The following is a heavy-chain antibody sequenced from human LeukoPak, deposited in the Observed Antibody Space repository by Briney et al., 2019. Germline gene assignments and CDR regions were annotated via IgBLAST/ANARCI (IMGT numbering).Heavy chain of an antibody. D-gene: IGHD3-22*01. J-gene: IGHJ4*02. CDR3: ARYWGPYDNTGAYFDF. Sequence: SETVSLTCTVSGDSISSSSYYWVGLRQPPGKGLEWIATIHYTGSTYYNPCLKSRVTISVDTSKNQFSLKLSSVTAADTAMYYCARYWGPYDNTGAYFDFWGQGTLVTVSS. V-gene: IGHV4-39*01. CDR1: GDSISSSSYY. CDR2: IHYTGST.